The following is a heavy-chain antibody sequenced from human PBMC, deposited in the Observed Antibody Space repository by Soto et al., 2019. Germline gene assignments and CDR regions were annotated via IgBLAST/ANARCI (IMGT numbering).Heavy chain of an antibody. J-gene: IGHJ3*02. Sequence: SDTLSLTCVVSGGSISSSNWGSWVRLPPGKGLEWIGQIYHSGSTNYNPSLKSRVTISVDKSKNQFSLKLSSVTAADTAVYYCARGRYYDSSGYHDAFDIWGQGTMVT. D-gene: IGHD3-22*01. V-gene: IGHV4-4*02. CDR2: IYHSGST. CDR3: ARGRYYDSSGYHDAFDI. CDR1: GGSISSSNW.